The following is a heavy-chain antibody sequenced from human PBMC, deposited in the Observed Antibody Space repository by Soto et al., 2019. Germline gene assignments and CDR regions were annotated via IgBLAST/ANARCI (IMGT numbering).Heavy chain of an antibody. V-gene: IGHV3-33*01. CDR3: ARAVDTAMVTTNTKGGLWFGELPNWFDP. D-gene: IGHD5-18*01. Sequence: PGGSLRLSCAASGFTFSSYGMHWVRQAPGKGLEWVAVIWYDGSNKYYADSVKGRFTISRDNSKNTLYLQMNSLRAEDTAVYYCARAVDTAMVTTNTKGGLWFGELPNWFDPWGQGTLVTVSS. CDR2: IWYDGSNK. CDR1: GFTFSSYG. J-gene: IGHJ5*02.